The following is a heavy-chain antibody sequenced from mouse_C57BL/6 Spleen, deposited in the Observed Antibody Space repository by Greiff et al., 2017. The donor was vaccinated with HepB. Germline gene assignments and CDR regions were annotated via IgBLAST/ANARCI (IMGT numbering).Heavy chain of an antibody. CDR2: ISYDGSN. CDR1: GYSITSGYY. CDR3: ARETRDYFDY. V-gene: IGHV3-6*01. J-gene: IGHJ2*01. Sequence: EVKLMESGPGLVKPSQSLSLTCSVTGYSITSGYYWNWIRQFPGNKLEWMGYISYDGSNNYNPSLKNRISITRDTSKNQFFLKLNSVTTEDTATYYCARETRDYFDYWGQGTTLTVSS.